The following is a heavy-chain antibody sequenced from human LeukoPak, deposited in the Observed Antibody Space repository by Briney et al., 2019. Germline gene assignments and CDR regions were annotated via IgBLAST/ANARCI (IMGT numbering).Heavy chain of an antibody. D-gene: IGHD3-3*01. V-gene: IGHV4-59*08. CDR1: GGSISSYY. J-gene: IGHJ6*02. CDR2: IYYSGST. CDR3: ARHGFDLWSGNEVDV. Sequence: SETLSLTCTVSGGSISSYYWSWIRQPPGKGLEWIGYIYYSGSTNYNPSLKSRVTISVDTSKNQFSLKLSSVTAADTAVYYCARHGFDLWSGNEVDVWGQGTTVTVSS.